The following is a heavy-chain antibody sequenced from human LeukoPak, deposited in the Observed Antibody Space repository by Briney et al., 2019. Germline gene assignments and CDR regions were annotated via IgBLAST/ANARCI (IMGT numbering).Heavy chain of an antibody. CDR1: GFTFSSYS. D-gene: IGHD5-12*01. V-gene: IGHV3-48*01. CDR3: ARDGKYSGYDYHPRDFDY. Sequence: PGGSLRLSCAASGFTFSSYSMNWVRQAPGKGLEWVSYISSSSSTIYYADSVKGRFTISRDNAKNSLYLQMNSLRAEDTAVYYCARDGKYSGYDYHPRDFDYWGQGTLVTVSS. CDR2: ISSSSSTI. J-gene: IGHJ4*02.